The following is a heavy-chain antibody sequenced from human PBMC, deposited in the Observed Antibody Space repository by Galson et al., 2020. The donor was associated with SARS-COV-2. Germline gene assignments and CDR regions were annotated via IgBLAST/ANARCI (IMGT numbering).Heavy chain of an antibody. CDR3: ATDLGRHCSSTICHNLGVEHYYYGLDV. D-gene: IGHD2-2*02. CDR2: FDPEDGEP. Sequence: ASVTVSCKVSGHTLTESSIHWVRQTPGKGLEWMGRFDPEDGEPRYAQKFKGRVTLTKDTSTNTAYMEVRSLRSEDTAVYYCATDLGRHCSSTICHNLGVEHYYYGLDVWGQGTTVTVSS. J-gene: IGHJ6*02. CDR1: GHTLTESS. V-gene: IGHV1-24*01.